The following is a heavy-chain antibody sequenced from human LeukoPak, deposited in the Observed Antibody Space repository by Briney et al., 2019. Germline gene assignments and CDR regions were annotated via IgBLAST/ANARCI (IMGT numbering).Heavy chain of an antibody. D-gene: IGHD5-24*01. CDR2: INKDGSDK. V-gene: IGHV3-7*01. Sequence: GGSLRLSCAASGFTFSSYGMHWVRQAPGEGLEWVANINKDGSDKNYVDSMKGRFTISRDNAKNSLFLQMHSLRAEDTAVYYCATDAAYGYDRFDYWGQGTQVTVSS. J-gene: IGHJ4*02. CDR1: GFTFSSYG. CDR3: ATDAAYGYDRFDY.